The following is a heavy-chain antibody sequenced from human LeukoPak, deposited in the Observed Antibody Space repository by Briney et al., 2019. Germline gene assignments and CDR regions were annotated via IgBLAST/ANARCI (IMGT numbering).Heavy chain of an antibody. V-gene: IGHV1-69*01. CDR2: IIPIFGTA. J-gene: IGHJ3*02. D-gene: IGHD3-9*01. Sequence: GSSVKVSCKASGGTFSSYAISWVRQAPGQGLEWMGGIIPIFGTANYAQKFQGRVTITADESTSTAYKELSSLRSEDTAVYYCARAGGVRYFDWLGAFDIWGQGTMVTVSS. CDR3: ARAGGVRYFDWLGAFDI. CDR1: GGTFSSYA.